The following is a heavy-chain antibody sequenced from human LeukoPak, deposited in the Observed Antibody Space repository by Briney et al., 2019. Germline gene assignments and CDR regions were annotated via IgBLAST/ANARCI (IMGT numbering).Heavy chain of an antibody. J-gene: IGHJ4*02. D-gene: IGHD2-21*02. CDR3: ARAYCGGDCYSAY. CDR1: GFTFSSYA. CDR2: ISYDGSNK. V-gene: IGHV3-30*04. Sequence: SLRLSCAASGFTFSSYAMHWVRQAPGKGLEGVAVISYDGSNKYYADSVKGRFTISRDNSKNTLYLQMNSLRAEDTAVYYCARAYCGGDCYSAYWGQGTLVTVSS.